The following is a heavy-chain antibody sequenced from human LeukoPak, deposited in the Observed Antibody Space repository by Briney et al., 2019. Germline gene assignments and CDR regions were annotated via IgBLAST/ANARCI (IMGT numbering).Heavy chain of an antibody. CDR1: GASINSGAYY. J-gene: IGHJ4*02. CDR3: TRDREKEPIDY. CDR2: IYYSGST. Sequence: SETLSLTCTVSGASINSGAYYWTWIRQPAGKGLEWIGSIYYSGSTYYNPSLKSRVTISIDTSKNQFSLKLSSVTAADTAMYYCTRDREKEPIDYWGQGTLVTVSS. D-gene: IGHD3-10*01. V-gene: IGHV4-39*07.